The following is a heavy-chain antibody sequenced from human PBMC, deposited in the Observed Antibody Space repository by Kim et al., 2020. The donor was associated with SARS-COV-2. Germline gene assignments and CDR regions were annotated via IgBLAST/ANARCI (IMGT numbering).Heavy chain of an antibody. J-gene: IGHJ6*02. D-gene: IGHD3-10*01. V-gene: IGHV3-9*01. Sequence: GGSLRLSCAASGFTFDDYAMHWVRQAPGKGLEWVSGISWNSGSIGYADSVKGRFTISRDNAKNSLYLQMNSLRAEDTALYYCAKAYYDSGSYYNPLYYYYGSGVWGQGTTITASS. CDR1: GFTFDDYA. CDR2: ISWNSGSI. CDR3: AKAYYDSGSYYNPLYYYYGSGV.